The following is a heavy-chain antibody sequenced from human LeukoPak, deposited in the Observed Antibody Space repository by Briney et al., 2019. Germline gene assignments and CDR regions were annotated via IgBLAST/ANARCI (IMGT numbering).Heavy chain of an antibody. CDR1: GGSISTSTYY. D-gene: IGHD6-19*01. V-gene: IGHV4-39*07. J-gene: IGHJ5*02. CDR3: ARVHRDSSGWYGGYWFDP. Sequence: SETLSLTCTVSGGSISTSTYYWDWIRQPPGKGLEWIGNISYSGSTHYNPSLKSRVTISVDTSKNQFSLKLSSVTAADTAVYYCARVHRDSSGWYGGYWFDPWGQGTLVTVSS. CDR2: ISYSGST.